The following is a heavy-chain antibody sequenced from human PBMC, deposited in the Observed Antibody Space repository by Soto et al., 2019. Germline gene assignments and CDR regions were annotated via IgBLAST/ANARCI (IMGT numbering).Heavy chain of an antibody. CDR3: ARIVLGPDLLADSFVDYYYYMDV. J-gene: IGHJ6*03. CDR1: GGSISSGGYY. CDR2: IYYSGST. D-gene: IGHD3-9*01. Sequence: PSETLSLTCTVSGGSISSGGYYWSWIRQHPGKGLEWIGYIYYSGSTYYNPSLKSRVTISVDTSRSQFSLKLNSVTAADTAVYYCARIVLGPDLLADSFVDYYYYMDVWGQGSTVTVSS. V-gene: IGHV4-31*03.